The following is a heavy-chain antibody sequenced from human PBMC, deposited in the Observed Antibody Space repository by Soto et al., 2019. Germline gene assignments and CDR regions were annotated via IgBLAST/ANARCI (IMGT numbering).Heavy chain of an antibody. V-gene: IGHV1-2*04. Sequence: ASVKVSCKASGYTFTGYYMHWVRQAPGQGLEWMGWINPNSGGTNYAQKFQGWVTMTRDTSISTAYMELSRLRSDDTAVYYCARSDSGIVGADLDYWGQGPLVTVPQ. CDR1: GYTFTGYY. CDR3: ARSDSGIVGADLDY. J-gene: IGHJ4*02. D-gene: IGHD1-26*01. CDR2: INPNSGGT.